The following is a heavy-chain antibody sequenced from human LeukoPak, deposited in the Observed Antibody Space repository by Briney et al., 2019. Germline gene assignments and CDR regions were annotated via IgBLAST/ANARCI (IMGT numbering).Heavy chain of an antibody. Sequence: ASVNVSCKASGYTFTSYGISWVRQAPGQGLEWMGWISAYNGNTNYAQKLQGRVTMTTDTSTSTAYMELRSLRSDDTAVYYCARVELIGTADNWFDPWGQGILVTVSS. CDR3: ARVELIGTADNWFDP. CDR1: GYTFTSYG. D-gene: IGHD2-21*01. J-gene: IGHJ5*02. CDR2: ISAYNGNT. V-gene: IGHV1-18*01.